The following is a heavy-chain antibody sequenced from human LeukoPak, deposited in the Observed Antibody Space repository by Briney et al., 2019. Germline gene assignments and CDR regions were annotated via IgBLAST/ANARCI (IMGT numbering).Heavy chain of an antibody. CDR1: GFTFSSYW. J-gene: IGHJ3*02. CDR3: ARDSLYGRGAFDI. D-gene: IGHD2-2*02. V-gene: IGHV3-74*01. Sequence: GGSLRLSCAASGFTFSSYWMHWVRQAPGKGLMWVSRINSDGSNTSYADSVKGRFTISRDNAKNTLYLQMNSLRAEDTALYYCARDSLYGRGAFDIWGQGTMVTVSS. CDR2: INSDGSNT.